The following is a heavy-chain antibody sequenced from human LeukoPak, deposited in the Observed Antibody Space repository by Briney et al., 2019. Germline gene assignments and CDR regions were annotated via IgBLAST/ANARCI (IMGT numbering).Heavy chain of an antibody. D-gene: IGHD2-2*01. J-gene: IGHJ4*02. Sequence: VASVKASCKASGYTFTSSGISWVRQAPGQGLEWMGWISAYNGNTNYAQKLQGRVTMTTDTSTNTAYMELRSLRSDDTAVYYCVTGYYCSSTSCPLDYWGQGTLVTVSS. V-gene: IGHV1-18*01. CDR2: ISAYNGNT. CDR3: VTGYYCSSTSCPLDY. CDR1: GYTFTSSG.